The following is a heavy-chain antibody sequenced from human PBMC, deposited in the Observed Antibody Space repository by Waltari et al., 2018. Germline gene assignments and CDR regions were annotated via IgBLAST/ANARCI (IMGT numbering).Heavy chain of an antibody. J-gene: IGHJ5*02. V-gene: IGHV1-8*02. CDR1: GYTFINYE. Sequence: QVQLVQSGAEVLKPGASVKVSCQASGYTFINYEINWVRQAAGPGLEWMGWVNPNTVATAYAQKVQGRITMTWDTSISTAYMELTNLRSDDTAVLYCARGRDVFANFDYNWFDPWGQGTLVTVSS. CDR2: VNPNTVAT. D-gene: IGHD2-21*01. CDR3: ARGRDVFANFDYNWFDP.